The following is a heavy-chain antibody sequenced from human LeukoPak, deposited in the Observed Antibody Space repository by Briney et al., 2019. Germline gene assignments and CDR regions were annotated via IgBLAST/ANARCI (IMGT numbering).Heavy chain of an antibody. CDR1: GDSVSSNSAA. J-gene: IGHJ4*02. CDR2: TYYRSKWYN. Sequence: SQTLSLTCVISGDSVSSNSAAWNWIRRSPSRGLEWLGRTYYRSKWYNDYAVSVRGRITINPDTSKNHFSLLLNSVTPEDTAVYYCARYSGLGVPDYWGQGTLVTVSS. V-gene: IGHV6-1*01. CDR3: ARYSGLGVPDY. D-gene: IGHD2-21*01.